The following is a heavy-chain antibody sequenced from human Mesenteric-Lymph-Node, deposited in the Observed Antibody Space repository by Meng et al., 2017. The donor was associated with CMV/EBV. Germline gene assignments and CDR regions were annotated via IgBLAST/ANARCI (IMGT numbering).Heavy chain of an antibody. Sequence: EVILGRYGGEFLAPGVSLGFFDVGSGLTPPSSWSHWVRQVPGEGMVCVSRINTDGSITSYADSVKGRFTISRDNAKNTLYLQMSDLRADDSAVYYCIRDLVGKRDDWGQGTLVTVSS. CDR2: INTDGSIT. CDR3: IRDLVGKRDD. CDR1: GLTPPSSW. V-gene: IGHV3-74*01. D-gene: IGHD5-24*01. J-gene: IGHJ4*02.